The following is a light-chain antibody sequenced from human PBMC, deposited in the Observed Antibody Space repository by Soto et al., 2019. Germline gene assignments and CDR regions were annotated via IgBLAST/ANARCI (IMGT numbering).Light chain of an antibody. Sequence: SYELTQPPSMSVAPGQTARVTGGGYNIGSKSVHWYQQRPGQAPVLVVYDDRDRPSGIPERFSGANSGNTATLTISRVEAEDEADYYCQVWDSSTDHYVFGTGTKVTVL. CDR1: NIGSKS. CDR2: DDR. CDR3: QVWDSSTDHYV. J-gene: IGLJ1*01. V-gene: IGLV3-21*02.